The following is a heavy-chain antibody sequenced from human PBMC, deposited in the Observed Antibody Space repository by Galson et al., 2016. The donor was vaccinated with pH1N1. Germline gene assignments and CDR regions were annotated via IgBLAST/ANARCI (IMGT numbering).Heavy chain of an antibody. CDR3: ARGGDGDYNLYFDL. D-gene: IGHD4-17*01. J-gene: IGHJ2*01. Sequence: SLRLSCAASGFTFSAYWMTWVRQAPGKGLEWVANINRDGSVRKYVDSVKGRFTFSRDNVENSPSLHMNSLRAEDTAVYFCARGGDGDYNLYFDLWGRGALVTVSS. CDR2: INRDGSVR. V-gene: IGHV3-7*01. CDR1: GFTFSAYW.